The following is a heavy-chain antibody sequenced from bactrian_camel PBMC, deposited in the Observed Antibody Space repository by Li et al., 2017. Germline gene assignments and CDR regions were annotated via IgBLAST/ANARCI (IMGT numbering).Heavy chain of an antibody. CDR1: GFTFSTYA. CDR3: AAGNGWNARAGCEEFNY. Sequence: VQLVESGGGLVQPGGSLRLSCTASGFTFSTYAMGWVRQAPGKGLEWVSSFYSDGIQTYYADSVKGRFTISGDNAKNTVYLQMNEPKPDDTAMYYCAAGNGWNARAGCEEFNYWGRGTQVTVS. J-gene: IGHJ4*01. D-gene: IGHD1*01. V-gene: IGHV3S7*01. CDR2: FYSDGIQT.